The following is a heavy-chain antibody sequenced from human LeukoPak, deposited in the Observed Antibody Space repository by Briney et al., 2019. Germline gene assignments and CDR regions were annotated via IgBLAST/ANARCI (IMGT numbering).Heavy chain of an antibody. J-gene: IGHJ4*02. CDR3: ARHGPLYDIWSAQFYFDY. V-gene: IGHV4-59*08. Sequence: SETLSLTCTVSGGSISSYYWSWIRQPPGKGLEWIGYIYDSGSTNYNPSLKSRVTISVDMSKSQFSLTPSSVTAADTALYYCARHGPLYDIWSAQFYFDYWGQGTLVAVSS. CDR1: GGSISSYY. CDR2: IYDSGST. D-gene: IGHD3-3*01.